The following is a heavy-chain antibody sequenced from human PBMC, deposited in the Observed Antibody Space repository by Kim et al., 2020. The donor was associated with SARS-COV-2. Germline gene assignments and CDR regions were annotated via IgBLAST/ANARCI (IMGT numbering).Heavy chain of an antibody. CDR3: ATDKDLVIYEY. J-gene: IGHJ4*02. CDR1: GFTFSSYV. V-gene: IGHV3-74*01. D-gene: IGHD2-21*01. Sequence: GGSLRLSCAASGFTFSSYVMHWVRQVPGKGPMWVSRISHDGSVTTYADSVKGRFTISRDNAKNTLYLQMNSLRPEDTAVYYCATDKDLVIYEYWGQGTLVTVSS. CDR2: ISHDGSVT.